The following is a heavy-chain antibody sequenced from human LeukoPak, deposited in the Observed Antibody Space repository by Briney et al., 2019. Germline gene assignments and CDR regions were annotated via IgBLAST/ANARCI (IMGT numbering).Heavy chain of an antibody. CDR3: AMGTLADY. J-gene: IGHJ4*02. D-gene: IGHD1-1*01. CDR1: GLTFSRVW. CDR2: IKEDGSEK. Sequence: PGGSLRLSCAASGLTFSRVWMTWVRQAPGKGLEWVANIKEDGSEKWYGGSVKGRFTISRDNAKDSLYLQMNSLRAEDTALYYCAMGTLADYWGPGTLVTVSS. V-gene: IGHV3-7*05.